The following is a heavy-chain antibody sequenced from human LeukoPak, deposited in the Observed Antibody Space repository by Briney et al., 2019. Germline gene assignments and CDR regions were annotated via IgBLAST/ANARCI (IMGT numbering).Heavy chain of an antibody. J-gene: IGHJ5*02. Sequence: ASVKVSCKASGFTFTSYYIHWVRQAPGQGLEWMGIINPNGGSTSYAQKFQGRVTMTRETSTSTVYMELSSLRSEDTAVYYCARVVVPAIPYNWFDPWGQGTLVTVSS. CDR2: INPNGGST. D-gene: IGHD2-2*01. CDR1: GFTFTSYY. V-gene: IGHV1-46*01. CDR3: ARVVVPAIPYNWFDP.